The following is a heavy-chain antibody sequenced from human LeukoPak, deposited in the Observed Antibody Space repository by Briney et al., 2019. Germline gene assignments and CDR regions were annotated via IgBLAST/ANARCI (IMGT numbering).Heavy chain of an antibody. CDR3: AREWTATIGYYGMDV. CDR2: ISGSGGST. Sequence: QSGGSLRLSCAASGFTFSSYAMSWVRQAPGKGLEWVSAISGSGGSTSYADSVKGRVTISRDNSKSTLFLQMNSLRVEDTAVYYCAREWTATIGYYGMDVWGQGTTVTVSS. D-gene: IGHD1-7*01. CDR1: GFTFSSYA. J-gene: IGHJ6*02. V-gene: IGHV3-23*01.